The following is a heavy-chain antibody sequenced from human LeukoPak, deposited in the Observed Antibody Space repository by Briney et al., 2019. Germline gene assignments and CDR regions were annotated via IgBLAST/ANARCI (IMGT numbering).Heavy chain of an antibody. Sequence: SETLSLTCTVSGGSISSSSYYWGWIRQPPGKGLEWIGSIYYSGSTYYNPCLKSRVTISVDTSKNQFSLKLSSVTAADTAVYYCARQGHGNYDFWSGSDYWGQGTLVTVSS. CDR3: ARQGHGNYDFWSGSDY. V-gene: IGHV4-39*01. D-gene: IGHD3-3*01. CDR2: IYYSGST. CDR1: GGSISSSSYY. J-gene: IGHJ4*02.